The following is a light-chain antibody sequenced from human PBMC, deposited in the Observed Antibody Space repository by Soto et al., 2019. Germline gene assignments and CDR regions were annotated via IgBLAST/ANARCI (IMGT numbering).Light chain of an antibody. V-gene: IGLV3-21*02. J-gene: IGLJ3*02. Sequence: SYELTQPPSVSVAPGQTATITCGGNNIGTKSVHWYQQKPGQAPVLVVYDDSDRPSEIPERFSGSKSGTSASLAITGLQTEDEAHYYCQSYDNSLRGWVFGGGTKLTVL. CDR3: QSYDNSLRGWV. CDR2: DDS. CDR1: NIGTKS.